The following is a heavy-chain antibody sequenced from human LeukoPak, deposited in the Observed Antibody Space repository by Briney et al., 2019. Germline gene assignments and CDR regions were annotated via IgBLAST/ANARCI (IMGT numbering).Heavy chain of an antibody. J-gene: IGHJ4*02. CDR2: ISASGNII. D-gene: IGHD4/OR15-4a*01. CDR1: AFSFRDYY. CDR3: ARHMVITPFDS. V-gene: IGHV3-11*01. Sequence: PGGSLRLSCVASAFSFRDYYFSWVRQAPGQGLEWLSFISASGNIIHYEDSVKGRFTISRDDAKNSVFLQMDSLRTEDTALYYCARHMVITPFDSWGQGTLVTVSS.